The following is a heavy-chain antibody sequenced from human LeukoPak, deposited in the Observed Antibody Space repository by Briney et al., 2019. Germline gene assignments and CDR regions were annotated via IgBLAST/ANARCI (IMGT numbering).Heavy chain of an antibody. J-gene: IGHJ4*02. V-gene: IGHV3-23*01. D-gene: IGHD1-7*01. CDR1: GFTFSSYA. CDR3: AKANHFNWNYEGYFDY. Sequence: PGGSLRLSCAASGFTFSSYAMSWVRQAPGKGLEWVSAISGSGGSTYYADSVKGRFTISRDNSKNTLYLQMNSLRAEDTAVYYCAKANHFNWNYEGYFDYWGQGTLVTVSS. CDR2: ISGSGGST.